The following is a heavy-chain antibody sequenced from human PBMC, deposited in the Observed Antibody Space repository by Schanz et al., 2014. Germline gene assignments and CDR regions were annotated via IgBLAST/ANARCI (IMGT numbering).Heavy chain of an antibody. J-gene: IGHJ4*01. CDR2: IKSKTDGGTT. D-gene: IGHD6-19*01. Sequence: EVHLLESGGGLVQPGGSLRLSCAASGFTFSNHALSWVRQAPGKGLEWVGRIKSKTDGGTTDYAAPVKGRFTISRDDSKNTLFLQINSLKAEDTAVYYCTTYCEGGCAIDDWGQGALVTVSS. CDR1: GFTFSNHA. CDR3: TTYCEGGCAIDD. V-gene: IGHV3-15*01.